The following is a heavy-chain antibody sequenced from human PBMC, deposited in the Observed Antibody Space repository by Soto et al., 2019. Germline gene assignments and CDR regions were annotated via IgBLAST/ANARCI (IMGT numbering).Heavy chain of an antibody. J-gene: IGHJ6*02. Sequence: QVQLVQSGAEVKKPGSSVKVSCKASGGTFSSYAISWVRQAPGQGLEWMGGIIPIFGTANYAQKFQGRVTIXAXEXXSTSYMELSSLRSEDTAVYYCARSVAKYYSYGMAFWGQGTTVTVSS. CDR2: IIPIFGTA. CDR1: GGTFSSYA. D-gene: IGHD5-12*01. V-gene: IGHV1-69*12. CDR3: ARSVAKYYSYGMAF.